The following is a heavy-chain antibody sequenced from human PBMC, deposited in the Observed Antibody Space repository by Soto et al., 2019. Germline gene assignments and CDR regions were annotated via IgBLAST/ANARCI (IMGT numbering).Heavy chain of an antibody. CDR1: GGSFSGYY. D-gene: IGHD1-26*01. J-gene: IGHJ4*02. CDR2: IYHSGST. V-gene: IGHV4-30-2*01. Sequence: PSETLSLTCAVYGGSFSGYYWSWIRQPPGKGLEWIGYIYHSGSTYYNPSLKSRVTISVDRSKNQFSLKLSSVTAADTAVYYCARNGGSYHFDYWGQGTLVTVSS. CDR3: ARNGGSYHFDY.